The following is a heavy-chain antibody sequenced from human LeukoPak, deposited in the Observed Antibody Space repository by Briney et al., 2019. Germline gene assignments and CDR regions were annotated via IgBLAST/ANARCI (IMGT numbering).Heavy chain of an antibody. CDR3: AKSRLRLSSNSPADY. CDR1: GFTFSSYA. Sequence: PGGSLRLSCAASGFTFSSYAMSWVRQAPGNGLEWVSAISGSGGSTYYADSVKGRFTISRDNSKNTLYLQMNSLRAEDTAVYYCAKSRLRLSSNSPADYWGQGTLVTVSS. D-gene: IGHD4-11*01. CDR2: ISGSGGST. J-gene: IGHJ4*02. V-gene: IGHV3-23*01.